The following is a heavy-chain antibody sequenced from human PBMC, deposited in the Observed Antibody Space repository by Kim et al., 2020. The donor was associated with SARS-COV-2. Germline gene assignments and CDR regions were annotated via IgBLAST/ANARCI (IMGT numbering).Heavy chain of an antibody. Sequence: GGSLRLSCAASGFTFSSYGMHWVRQAPGKGLEWVAVIWYDGSNKYYADSVKGRFTISRDNSKNTLYLQMNSLRAEDTAVYYCARPMVRGGIIQGGGYYFDYWGQGPLVTVSS. D-gene: IGHD3-10*01. CDR1: GFTFSSYG. J-gene: IGHJ4*02. CDR3: ARPMVRGGIIQGGGYYFDY. V-gene: IGHV3-33*01. CDR2: IWYDGSNK.